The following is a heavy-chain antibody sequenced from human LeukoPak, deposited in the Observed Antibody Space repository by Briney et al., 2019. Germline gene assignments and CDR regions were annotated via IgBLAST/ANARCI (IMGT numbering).Heavy chain of an antibody. D-gene: IGHD5-18*01. CDR1: GFTFSSYA. CDR3: AKDTAMVGGYFDY. V-gene: IGHV3-23*01. J-gene: IGHJ4*02. CDR2: ISGSGGST. Sequence: GGSLRLSXAASGFTFSSYAMSWVRQAPGKGLEWVTAISGSGGSTYYADSVKGRFTISRDNSKNTLYLQMNSLRAEDTAVYYCAKDTAMVGGYFDYWGQGTLVTVSS.